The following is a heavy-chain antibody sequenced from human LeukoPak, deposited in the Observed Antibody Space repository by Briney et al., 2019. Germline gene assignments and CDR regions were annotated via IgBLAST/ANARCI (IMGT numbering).Heavy chain of an antibody. CDR2: IYYSGST. D-gene: IGHD3-10*01. CDR1: GGSISSYY. V-gene: IGHV4-59*07. CDR3: ARTYGSGNAFDI. Sequence: PSDTLSLTCTVSGGSISSYYWSWLRQPPGKGLEWIGYIYYSGSTNYNPSLKSRVTISVDTSKNQFSLKLSSVTAADTAVYYCARTYGSGNAFDIWGQGTMVTVSS. J-gene: IGHJ3*02.